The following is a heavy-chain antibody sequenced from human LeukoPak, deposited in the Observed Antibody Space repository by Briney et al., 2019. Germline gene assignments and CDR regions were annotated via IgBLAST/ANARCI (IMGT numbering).Heavy chain of an antibody. J-gene: IGHJ2*01. V-gene: IGHV1-18*01. CDR2: ISGYNGNT. CDR1: GYTFTTYG. Sequence: GASVKVSCKASGYTFTTYGISWVRQAPGQGLEWMGWISGYNGNTNYVQKLQGRVTMTTDTSTSTAYMELRSLRSDDTAVYYCARGSAGAIWYFDLWGRGTLVTVSS. D-gene: IGHD6-13*01. CDR3: ARGSAGAIWYFDL.